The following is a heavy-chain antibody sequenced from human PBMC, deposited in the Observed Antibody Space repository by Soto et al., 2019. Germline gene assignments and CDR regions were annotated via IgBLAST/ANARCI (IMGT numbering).Heavy chain of an antibody. CDR1: GGSISSYY. D-gene: IGHD2-15*01. J-gene: IGHJ6*03. CDR2: IYYSGST. CDR3: ACVDLGYCSGGSCYYYYYMDV. Sequence: SETLSLTCTVSGGSISSYYWSWIRQPPGKGLEWIGYIYYSGSTNYNPSLKSRVTISVDTSKNQFSLKMNSVTAADTAVYYFACVDLGYCSGGSCYYYYYMDVWGKGTTVTVSS. V-gene: IGHV4-59*08.